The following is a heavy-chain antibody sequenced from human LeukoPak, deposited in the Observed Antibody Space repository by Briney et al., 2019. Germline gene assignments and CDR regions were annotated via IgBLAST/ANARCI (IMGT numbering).Heavy chain of an antibody. CDR2: ISTGASYI. CDR1: EFTFSSYN. D-gene: IGHD2-15*01. J-gene: IGHJ3*02. CDR3: ARDTAVDGLDI. V-gene: IGHV3-21*01. Sequence: GGSLRLSCVASEFTFSSYNMDWVRQAPGKGLEWVSSISTGASYIYYTASVKGRFTVSRDNTKNSLYLQMNSLRAEDTAVYYCARDTAVDGLDIWGQGTMVTVSS.